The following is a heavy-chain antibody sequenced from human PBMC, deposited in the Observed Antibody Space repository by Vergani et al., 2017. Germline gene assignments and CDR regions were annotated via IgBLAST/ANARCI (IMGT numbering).Heavy chain of an antibody. CDR3: AKGFRNNWGDAGEFDY. Sequence: QVQLVESGGGVVQPGRSLRLSCAASGFTFHQYGMHWVRQAPGKGLEWVAVTWYDGNNKQYADSVKGRLTISRDNSKSTMYLQMNSLRDEDTGVYYCAKGFRNNWGDAGEFDYWGQGTLVTVSS. J-gene: IGHJ4*02. CDR2: TWYDGNNK. V-gene: IGHV3-33*06. CDR1: GFTFHQYG. D-gene: IGHD7-27*01.